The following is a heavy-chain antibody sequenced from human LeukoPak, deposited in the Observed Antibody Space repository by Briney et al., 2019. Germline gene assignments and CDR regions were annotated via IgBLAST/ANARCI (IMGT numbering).Heavy chain of an antibody. CDR3: AKDRRDGYNSYAFDI. D-gene: IGHD5-24*01. J-gene: IGHJ3*02. V-gene: IGHV3-23*01. CDR2: ISGSGGST. CDR1: GGSISSYY. Sequence: ASETLSLTCTVPGGSISSYYWSWIRQPPGKGLEWVSAISGSGGSTYYADSVKGRFTISRDNSKNTLYLQMNSLRAEDTAVYYCAKDRRDGYNSYAFDIWGQGTMVTVSS.